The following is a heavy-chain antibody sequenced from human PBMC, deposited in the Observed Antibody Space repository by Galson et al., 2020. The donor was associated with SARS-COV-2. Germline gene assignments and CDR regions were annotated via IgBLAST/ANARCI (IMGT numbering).Heavy chain of an antibody. V-gene: IGHV3-23*01. J-gene: IGHJ6*03. D-gene: IGHD2-2*01. CDR1: GFIFSVYA. Sequence: GESLKISCGGSGFIFSVYAMNWVRQAPGKGLEWVATIDSTGGFIYYQDSVQGRFTISRDNSKDTVFLQMNSLRAEETAVYHCAKTLVGNGGYMDVWGKGTTVTVSS. CDR3: AKTLVGNGGYMDV. CDR2: IDSTGGFI.